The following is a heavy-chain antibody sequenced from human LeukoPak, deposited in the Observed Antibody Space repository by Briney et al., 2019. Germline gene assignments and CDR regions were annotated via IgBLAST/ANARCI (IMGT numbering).Heavy chain of an antibody. CDR2: IIPMFGIV. Sequence: GSSVKVSCKASGGTFSSYGISWVRQAPGQGLEWMGRIIPMFGIVNHAQKFQDRVTVTTDESTTTVYIELSSLRSEDTAVYYCARGARGYSGGFDSLLYFDCWGQGTLVTVSS. J-gene: IGHJ4*02. CDR3: ARGARGYSGGFDSLLYFDC. CDR1: GGTFSSYG. V-gene: IGHV1-69*05. D-gene: IGHD5-12*01.